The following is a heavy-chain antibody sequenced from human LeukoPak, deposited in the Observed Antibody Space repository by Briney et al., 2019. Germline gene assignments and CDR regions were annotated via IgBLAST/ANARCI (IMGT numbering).Heavy chain of an antibody. CDR2: IIPIFGTA. CDR3: ARDRAAARPYYYYYYMDV. D-gene: IGHD6-13*01. J-gene: IGHJ6*03. V-gene: IGHV1-69*05. Sequence: SVKVSCKASGGTFSSYAISWVRQAPGQGLEWMGGIIPIFGTANYAQKFQGRVTITTDESTSTAYMELSSLRSEDMAVYYCARDRAAARPYYYYYYMDVWGKGTTVTVSS. CDR1: GGTFSSYA.